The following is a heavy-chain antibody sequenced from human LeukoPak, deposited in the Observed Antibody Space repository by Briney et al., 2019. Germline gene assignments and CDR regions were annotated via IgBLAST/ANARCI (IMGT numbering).Heavy chain of an antibody. CDR3: ARRGSNWGYYFDY. D-gene: IGHD7-27*01. J-gene: IGHJ4*02. CDR2: IYYSGST. CDR1: GGSISSYY. V-gene: IGHV4-59*08. Sequence: SETLSLTCTVSGGSISSYYWSWIRQPPGKGLEWIGYIYYSGSTNYNPSLKSRVTISVDTSKNQFSLKLSSVTAADTAVYYCARRGSNWGYYFDYWGQGTLVTVPS.